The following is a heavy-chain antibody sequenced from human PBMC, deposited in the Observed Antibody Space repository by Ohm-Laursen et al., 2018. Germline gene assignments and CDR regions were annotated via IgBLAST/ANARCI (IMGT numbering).Heavy chain of an antibody. D-gene: IGHD6-19*01. V-gene: IGHV1-46*01. Sequence: ASVKVSCKASGYTFTSYYMHWVRQAPGQGLEWMGIINPSGGSTSYAQKFQGRVTITRDTSTSTVYMELSSLRSEDTAVYYCARSIAVAGHAFDIWGQGTMVTVSS. CDR3: ARSIAVAGHAFDI. CDR2: INPSGGST. J-gene: IGHJ3*02. CDR1: GYTFTSYY.